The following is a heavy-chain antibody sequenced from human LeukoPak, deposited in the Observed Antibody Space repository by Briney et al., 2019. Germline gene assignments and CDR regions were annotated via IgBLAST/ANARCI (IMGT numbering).Heavy chain of an antibody. V-gene: IGHV5-51*01. J-gene: IGHJ6*02. CDR1: VYSFTSYW. CDR3: ARLGDYGMDV. CDR2: INPADSDT. Sequence: KVSCKGYVYSFTSYWIGWVRQMPGKGLEWMGIINPADSDTRYSPSFQGQVTISTVKSISTAYLQWSSLKASDTAMYYCARLGDYGMDVWGQGTTVAVSS.